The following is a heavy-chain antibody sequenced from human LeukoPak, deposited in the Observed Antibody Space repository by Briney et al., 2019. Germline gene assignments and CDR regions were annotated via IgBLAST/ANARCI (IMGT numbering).Heavy chain of an antibody. CDR1: GSTFSSYG. D-gene: IGHD6-19*01. Sequence: GGSLRLSCAASGSTFSSYGMHWVRQAPGKGLEWVAVIWYDGSNKYYADSVKGRFTISRDNSKNTLYLQMNSLRAEDTAVYYCAKDHSSGWSLDYWGQGTLVTVSS. V-gene: IGHV3-33*06. CDR2: IWYDGSNK. J-gene: IGHJ4*02. CDR3: AKDHSSGWSLDY.